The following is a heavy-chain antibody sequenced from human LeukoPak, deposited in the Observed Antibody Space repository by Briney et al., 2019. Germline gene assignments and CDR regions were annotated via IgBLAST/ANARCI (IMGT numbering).Heavy chain of an antibody. Sequence: SETLSLTCAVYGGSFSGYYWSWIRQPPGKGLEWIGEINHSGSTNYNPSLKSRVTISVDTSKKQFSLKLSSVIAADTAAYYCARDQDYDIMTGYFYAFDVWGQGTMVTVSS. CDR1: GGSFSGYY. D-gene: IGHD3-9*01. CDR2: INHSGST. CDR3: ARDQDYDIMTGYFYAFDV. J-gene: IGHJ3*01. V-gene: IGHV4-34*01.